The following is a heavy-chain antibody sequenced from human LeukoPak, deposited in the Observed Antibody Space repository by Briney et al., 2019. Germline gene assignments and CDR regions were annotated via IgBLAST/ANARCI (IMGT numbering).Heavy chain of an antibody. CDR3: ARVLIQLSPYYYYYYMDV. Sequence: GGSLRLYCAASGFTFSSYWMSWVRQAPGKGLEWVANIKQDGSEKYYVDSVKGRFTISRDNAKNSLYLQMNSLRAEDTAVYYCARVLIQLSPYYYYYYMDVWGKGTTVTVSS. CDR2: IKQDGSEK. V-gene: IGHV3-7*01. CDR1: GFTFSSYW. J-gene: IGHJ6*03. D-gene: IGHD5-18*01.